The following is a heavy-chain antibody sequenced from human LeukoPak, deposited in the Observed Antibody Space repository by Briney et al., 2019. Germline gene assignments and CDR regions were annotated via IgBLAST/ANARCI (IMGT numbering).Heavy chain of an antibody. Sequence: PSETLSLTCTVSGGSISSSSSYCHWIRQPAGKGLEWIGRIYTSGSTNYHPSLKSRFTISVDTSKNQFSLELSSVTAADTAVYYCALRGLVRGFDPWGQGTLVTVSS. CDR1: GGSISSSSSY. J-gene: IGHJ5*02. D-gene: IGHD2-2*01. CDR2: IYTSGST. V-gene: IGHV4-61*02. CDR3: ALRGLVRGFDP.